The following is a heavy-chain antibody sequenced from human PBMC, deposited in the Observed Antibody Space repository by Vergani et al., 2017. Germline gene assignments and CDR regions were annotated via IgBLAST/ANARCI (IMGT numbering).Heavy chain of an antibody. CDR2: ISSSSSYI. D-gene: IGHD3-3*01. V-gene: IGHV3-21*01. CDR1: GFTFSSYS. CDR3: ARDGFGVVILYYYYGMDV. J-gene: IGHJ6*02. Sequence: EVQLVESGGGLVKPGGSLRLSCAASGFTFSSYSMNWVRQAPGKGLEWVSSISSSSSYIYYADSVKGRFTISRDNAKNSLYLQMNSLRAEDTAVYYCARDGFGVVILYYYYGMDVWGQGTTVTVSS.